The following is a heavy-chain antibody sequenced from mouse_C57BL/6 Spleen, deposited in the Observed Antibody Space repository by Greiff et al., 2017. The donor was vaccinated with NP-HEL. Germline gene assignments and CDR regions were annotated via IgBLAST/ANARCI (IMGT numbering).Heavy chain of an antibody. CDR2: IDPSDSYT. V-gene: IGHV1-69*01. CDR1: GYTFTSYW. Sequence: QVQLQQSGAELVMPGASVKLSCKASGYTFTSYWMHWVKQRPGQGLEWIGEIDPSDSYTNYNQKFKGKSTLTVDKSSSTAYMQLSSLTSEDSAVYYCARSLWLKGVYYAMDYWGQGTSVTVSS. CDR3: ARSLWLKGVYYAMDY. J-gene: IGHJ4*01. D-gene: IGHD2-2*01.